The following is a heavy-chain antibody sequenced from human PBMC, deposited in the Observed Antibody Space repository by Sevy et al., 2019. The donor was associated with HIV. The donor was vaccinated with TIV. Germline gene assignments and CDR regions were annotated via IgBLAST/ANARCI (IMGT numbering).Heavy chain of an antibody. J-gene: IGHJ2*01. CDR1: GGSISSGSYY. D-gene: IGHD2-21*02. V-gene: IGHV4-61*02. CDR3: VREGPLVGCGGDCYSWYFDL. Sequence: SETLSLTCTVSGGSISSGSYYWSWIRQPAGKGLEWIGRIYTSGSTNYNPSLKSRVTISVDTSKNQFSLKLSSVTAADTAVYYCVREGPLVGCGGDCYSWYFDLWGRGTLVTVSS. CDR2: IYTSGST.